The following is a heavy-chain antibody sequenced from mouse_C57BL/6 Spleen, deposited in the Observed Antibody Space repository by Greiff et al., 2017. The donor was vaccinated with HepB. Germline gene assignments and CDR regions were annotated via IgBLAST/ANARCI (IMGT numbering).Heavy chain of an antibody. J-gene: IGHJ4*01. CDR3: AKPAYYSNSGAMDY. D-gene: IGHD2-5*01. CDR1: GFSLTSYG. V-gene: IGHV2-5*01. CDR2: IWRGGST. Sequence: QVQLKESGPGLVQPSQSLSITCTVSGFSLTSYGVHWVRQSPGKGLEWLGVIWRGGSTDYNAAFMSRLSITKDNSKSQVFFKMNSLQADDTAIYYGAKPAYYSNSGAMDYWGQGTSVTVSS.